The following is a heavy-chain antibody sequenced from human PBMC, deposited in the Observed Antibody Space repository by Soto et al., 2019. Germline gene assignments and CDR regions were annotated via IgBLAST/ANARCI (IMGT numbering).Heavy chain of an antibody. Sequence: ASVKVSCKASGYTFTSYGISWVRQAPGQGLEWMGWISAYNGNTNYAQKLQGRVTMTTDTSTSAAYMELRSLRSDDTAVYYCASSMFRGYYYMDVWGKGTTFTFS. CDR3: ASSMFRGYYYMDV. V-gene: IGHV1-18*01. CDR1: GYTFTSYG. CDR2: ISAYNGNT. J-gene: IGHJ6*03. D-gene: IGHD3-10*01.